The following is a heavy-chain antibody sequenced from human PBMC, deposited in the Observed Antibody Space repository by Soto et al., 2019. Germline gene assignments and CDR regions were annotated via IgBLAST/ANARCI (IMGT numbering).Heavy chain of an antibody. Sequence: ASVKVSCKASGYTFTSYGISWVRQAPGQGLEWMGWISAYNDNTNYAQKLQGRVTMTTDTSTSTAYMELRSLRSDDTAVYYCARDHRYYYDSSGSSGDVWGQGTTVTVSS. J-gene: IGHJ6*02. V-gene: IGHV1-18*04. CDR3: ARDHRYYYDSSGSSGDV. D-gene: IGHD3-22*01. CDR1: GYTFTSYG. CDR2: ISAYNDNT.